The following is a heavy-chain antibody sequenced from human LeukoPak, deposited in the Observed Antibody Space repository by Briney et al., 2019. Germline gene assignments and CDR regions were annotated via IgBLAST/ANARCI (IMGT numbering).Heavy chain of an antibody. Sequence: ASLKVSCKASGYTFTSYDINWVRQATGEGLEWMGWMNPNSGNTGYAQKFQGRVTMTRNTSISTAYMELSSLRAEDTAVYYCARGDMVRGANYYYYHGMDVWGQGPTVTVSS. CDR1: GYTFTSYD. V-gene: IGHV1-8*01. CDR2: MNPNSGNT. D-gene: IGHD3-10*01. CDR3: ARGDMVRGANYYYYHGMDV. J-gene: IGHJ6*02.